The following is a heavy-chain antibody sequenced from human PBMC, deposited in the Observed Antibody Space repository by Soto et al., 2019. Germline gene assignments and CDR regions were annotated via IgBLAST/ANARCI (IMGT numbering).Heavy chain of an antibody. J-gene: IGHJ4*02. CDR3: AKGIAAAGIGVDY. CDR1: GFTFSSCD. Sequence: GGSLRLSCAASGFTFSSCDMSWVRQAPGKGLEWVSGMSGGGGSIYYADSVKGRFTISRDNSKNMLYLQMNSLRAEDTAVYYCAKGIAAAGIGVDYWGQGTLVTVSS. V-gene: IGHV3-23*01. D-gene: IGHD6-13*01. CDR2: MSGGGGSI.